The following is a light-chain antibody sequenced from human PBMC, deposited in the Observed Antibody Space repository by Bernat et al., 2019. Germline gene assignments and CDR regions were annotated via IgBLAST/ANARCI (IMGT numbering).Light chain of an antibody. Sequence: QAALTQPASVSGSPGQSITISCTTPSSDVGGYNSVSWYQQHPGKPPKLIIYDGTNRPSGVSHRFSGSKSGNTASLTISGLQPEDEANYYCRSYISSRSDVFGSGTKVTVL. J-gene: IGLJ1*01. V-gene: IGLV2-14*03. CDR3: RSYISSRSDV. CDR2: DGT. CDR1: SSDVGGYNS.